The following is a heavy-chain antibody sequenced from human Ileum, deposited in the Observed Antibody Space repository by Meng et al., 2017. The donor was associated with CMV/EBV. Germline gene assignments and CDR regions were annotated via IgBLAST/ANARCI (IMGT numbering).Heavy chain of an antibody. CDR3: ARDRFDP. CDR2: IFATGTA. Sequence: QVQPTESGLGLLNPSDTPPPPCLVSGASLNDYYGRWIRQPAGKGREWIGRIFATGTANYNPSLKSRVTMSVDTSKNQFSLKLTSVTAADTAVYFCARDRFDPWGQGDLVTVSS. V-gene: IGHV4-4*07. CDR1: GASLNDYY. J-gene: IGHJ5*02.